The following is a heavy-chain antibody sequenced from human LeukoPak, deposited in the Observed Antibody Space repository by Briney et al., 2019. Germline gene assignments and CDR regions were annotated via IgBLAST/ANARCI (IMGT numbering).Heavy chain of an antibody. V-gene: IGHV3-21*01. CDR2: ISSSSSYI. Sequence: PGGSLRLSCAASGFSLSSYSMNWVRQAPGKGLEWVSSISSSSSYIYYADSVKGRFTISRDNAKNSLYLQMNSLRAEDTAVYYCARDGSGTTNFDYWGQGTLVTVSS. J-gene: IGHJ4*02. CDR3: ARDGSGTTNFDY. D-gene: IGHD3-10*01. CDR1: GFSLSSYS.